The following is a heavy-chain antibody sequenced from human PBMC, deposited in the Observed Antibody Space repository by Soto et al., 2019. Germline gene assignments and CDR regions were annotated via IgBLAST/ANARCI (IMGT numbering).Heavy chain of an antibody. Sequence: LRLSCAASGFTFGGSAMHWVRQASGKGLEWVGHIRSKTNSYATAYAESVKGRFTISRDDSMNTAYLQMNSLKTEDTAVYFCTRQXDAVQWLVVPTDYNFDYWGPGTLVTVSS. CDR3: TRQXDAVQWLVVPTDYNFDY. D-gene: IGHD6-19*01. J-gene: IGHJ4*02. CDR2: IRSKTNSYAT. V-gene: IGHV3-73*01. CDR1: GFTFGGSA.